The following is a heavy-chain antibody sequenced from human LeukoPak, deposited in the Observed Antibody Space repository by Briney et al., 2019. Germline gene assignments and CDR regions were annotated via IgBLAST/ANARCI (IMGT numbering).Heavy chain of an antibody. CDR3: VRTDTSGWYYFDY. CDR2: IYPGDSDT. J-gene: IGHJ4*02. CDR1: GYTFTNYW. D-gene: IGHD6-19*01. V-gene: IGHV5-51*01. Sequence: GESLKISCKGSGYTFTNYWIGWVRQMPGKGLECMGIIYPGDSDTGYSPSFQGQVTISADKSISTAYLQWSSLKASDTAMYYCVRTDTSGWYYFDYWGQGTLVTVSS.